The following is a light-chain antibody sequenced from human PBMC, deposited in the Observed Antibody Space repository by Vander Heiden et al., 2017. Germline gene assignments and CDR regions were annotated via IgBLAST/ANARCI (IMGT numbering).Light chain of an antibody. CDR1: SSDVGTYDF. CDR2: EVT. CDR3: SSYTGSTTVI. Sequence: QSAPTQPASVSGSPGQSITISCTGTSSDVGTYDFVSWYQQPPDKAPKLMIYEVTHRPSGVSHRFSGSKSGNTASLTISGLQPEDEADYYCSSYTGSTTVIFGGGTKLTVL. J-gene: IGLJ2*01. V-gene: IGLV2-14*01.